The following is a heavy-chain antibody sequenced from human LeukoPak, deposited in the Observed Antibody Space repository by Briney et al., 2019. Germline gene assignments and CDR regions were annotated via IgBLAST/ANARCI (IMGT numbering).Heavy chain of an antibody. CDR3: AATVVWGGSSRRIGSKIVAYYGMDV. Sequence: GTSVKVSCKASGFTFTSSAMQWVRQARGQRLGWIGWIVVGSGNTNYAQKFQERVTITRDMSTSTAYMELSSLRSEDTAVYYCAATVVWGGSSRRIGSKIVAYYGMDVWGQGTTVTVSS. J-gene: IGHJ6*02. CDR1: GFTFTSSA. D-gene: IGHD3-16*01. CDR2: IVVGSGNT. V-gene: IGHV1-58*02.